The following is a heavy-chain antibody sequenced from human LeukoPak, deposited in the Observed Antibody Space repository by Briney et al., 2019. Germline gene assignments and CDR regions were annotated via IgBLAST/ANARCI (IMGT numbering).Heavy chain of an antibody. V-gene: IGHV3-21*01. CDR2: ISSSSSYI. D-gene: IGHD1-26*01. Sequence: PGGSLRLSCAASGFTFSSYSMNWVRQAPGKGLEWVSSISSSSSYIYYADSVKGRFTISRDNAKNSLYLQMNSLRAEDTAVYYCAREAVVGATNPFDYWGQGTLVTVSS. J-gene: IGHJ4*02. CDR3: AREAVVGATNPFDY. CDR1: GFTFSSYS.